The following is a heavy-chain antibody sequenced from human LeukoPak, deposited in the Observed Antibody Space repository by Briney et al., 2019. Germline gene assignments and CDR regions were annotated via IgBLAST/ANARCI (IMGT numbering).Heavy chain of an antibody. CDR1: GFTFDDYA. D-gene: IGHD1-26*01. CDR2: ISWNSGSI. Sequence: PGGSLRLSCAASGFTFDDYAMHWVRQAPGKGLEWVSGISWNSGSIGYADSVKGRFTISRDNAKNSLYLQMNSLRAEDTALYYCAKESRGGSYLWGQGTLVTVSS. V-gene: IGHV3-9*01. J-gene: IGHJ4*02. CDR3: AKESRGGSYL.